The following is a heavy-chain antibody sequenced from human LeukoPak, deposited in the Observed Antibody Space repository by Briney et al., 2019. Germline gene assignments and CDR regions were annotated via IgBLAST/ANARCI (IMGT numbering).Heavy chain of an antibody. CDR3: AREGRGITYYYDFWSGKPHYYYYGMDV. CDR2: ISSSGSVI. J-gene: IGHJ6*02. CDR1: GFTFSDYY. V-gene: IGHV3-11*01. Sequence: GGSLRLSCAVSGFTFSDYYMSWIRQTPEKGLEWVSYISSSGSVIFYADSVKGRFIISRDNTKNSLYLQMNSLRAEDTAVYYCAREGRGITYYYDFWSGKPHYYYYGMDVWGQGTTVTVSS. D-gene: IGHD3-3*01.